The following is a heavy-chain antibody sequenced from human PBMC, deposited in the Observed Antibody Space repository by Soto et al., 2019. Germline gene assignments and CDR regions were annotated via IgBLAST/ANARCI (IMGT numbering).Heavy chain of an antibody. CDR3: ASKGYNWNYGAFHGMDV. J-gene: IGHJ6*02. Sequence: GASVKVSCKASGHTVPNYAIHWVRQAPGQRLEWMGWINGGNGNTYYSEHFQGRVTFTRDTSAGTAYTELSSLRSEDTAVYYCASKGYNWNYGAFHGMDVWGQGTTVTVSS. CDR1: GHTVPNYA. D-gene: IGHD1-7*01. CDR2: INGGNGNT. V-gene: IGHV1-3*01.